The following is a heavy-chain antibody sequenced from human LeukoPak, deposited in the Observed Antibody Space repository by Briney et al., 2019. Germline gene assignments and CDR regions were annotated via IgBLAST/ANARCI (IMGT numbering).Heavy chain of an antibody. V-gene: IGHV3-21*01. CDR3: AREGQDIVVVPAANYYYYYYMDV. Sequence: PGGSLRLSCAASGFTFSSYSMNWVRQAPGKGLEWVSSISSSSSYIYYADSVKGRFTISRDNAKNSLYLQMNSLRAEDTAVYYCAREGQDIVVVPAANYYYYYYMDVWGKGTTVTVSS. CDR1: GFTFSSYS. J-gene: IGHJ6*03. D-gene: IGHD2-2*01. CDR2: ISSSSSYI.